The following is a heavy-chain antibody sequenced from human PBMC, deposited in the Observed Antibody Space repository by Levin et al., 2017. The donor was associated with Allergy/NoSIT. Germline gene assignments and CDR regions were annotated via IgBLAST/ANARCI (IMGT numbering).Heavy chain of an antibody. J-gene: IGHJ4*02. Sequence: GESLKISCAASGFTFSSYAMHWVRQAPGKGLEWVAVISYDGSNKYYADSVKGRFTISRDNSKNTLYLQMNSLRAEDTAVYYCARGVAIDYWGQGTLVTVSS. D-gene: IGHD3-3*01. V-gene: IGHV3-30-3*01. CDR2: ISYDGSNK. CDR1: GFTFSSYA. CDR3: ARGVAIDY.